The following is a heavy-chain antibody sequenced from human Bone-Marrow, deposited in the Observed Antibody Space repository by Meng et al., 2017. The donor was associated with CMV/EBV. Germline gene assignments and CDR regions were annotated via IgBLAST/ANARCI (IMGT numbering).Heavy chain of an antibody. D-gene: IGHD3-10*01. CDR2: IYPGDSDT. CDR1: GYSFTSYW. J-gene: IGHJ2*01. CDR3: ARCYGSGSYYNDLGWYFDL. Sequence: GGSLRLSCKGSGYSFTSYWIGWVRQMPGKGLEWMGIIYPGDSDTRYSPSFQGQVTISADKSISTAYLQWSSLKASDTAMYYCARCYGSGSYYNDLGWYFDLWGRGTLVTVPS. V-gene: IGHV5-51*01.